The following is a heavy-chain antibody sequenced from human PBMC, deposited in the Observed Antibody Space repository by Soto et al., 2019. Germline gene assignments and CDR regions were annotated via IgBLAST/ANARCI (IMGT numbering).Heavy chain of an antibody. V-gene: IGHV4-34*01. CDR1: GGSFSGYY. CDR3: ARGGAYCGGDCNSDWFDP. CDR2: INHSGST. Sequence: SETLSLTCAVYGGSFSGYYWSWIRQPPGKGLEWIGEINHSGSTNYNPSLKSRVTISVDTSKNQFSLKLSSVTAADTAVYYCARGGAYCGGDCNSDWFDPWGQGTLVTVSS. J-gene: IGHJ5*02. D-gene: IGHD2-21*02.